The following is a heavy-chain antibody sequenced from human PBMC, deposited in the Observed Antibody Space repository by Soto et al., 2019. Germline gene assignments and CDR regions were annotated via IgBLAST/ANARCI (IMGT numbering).Heavy chain of an antibody. CDR2: ISYDGSNK. CDR3: ARGGREDIVVHYYYYYGMDV. V-gene: IGHV3-30-3*01. J-gene: IGHJ6*02. D-gene: IGHD2-2*01. Sequence: PGGSLRLSCAASGFTFSSYAMHWVRQAPGKGLEWVAVISYDGSNKYYADSVKGRFTISRDNSKNTLHLQMNSLRAEDTAVYYCARGGREDIVVHYYYYYGMDVWGQGTTVTVSS. CDR1: GFTFSSYA.